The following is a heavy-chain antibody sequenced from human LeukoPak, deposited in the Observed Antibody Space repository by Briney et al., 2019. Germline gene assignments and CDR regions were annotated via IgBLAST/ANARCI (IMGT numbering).Heavy chain of an antibody. D-gene: IGHD6-13*01. Sequence: SETLSLTCAVYGGSFSGYYWSWIRQPPGKGLEWIGETNHSGSTNYNPSLKSRVTVSVDTSKNQFSLKLSSVTAADTAVYYCARGRAARFLVDSSSWYGFCLWGQGTLVTVSS. CDR3: ARGRAARFLVDSSSWYGFCL. CDR1: GGSFSGYY. CDR2: TNHSGST. V-gene: IGHV4-34*01. J-gene: IGHJ4*02.